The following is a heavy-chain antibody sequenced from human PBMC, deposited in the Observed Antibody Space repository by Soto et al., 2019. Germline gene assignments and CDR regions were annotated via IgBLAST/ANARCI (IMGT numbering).Heavy chain of an antibody. V-gene: IGHV1-24*01. J-gene: IGHJ6*02. CDR3: ARGREVWWNAGPLGLHDLDV. D-gene: IGHD3-16*01. Sequence: ASVKVSCKVSGYTLTELSMHWVRQAPGKGLEWMGGFDPEDGETIYAQKFQGRITMTRNTSINTAYMELSSLGSEDTAVYYCARGREVWWNAGPLGLHDLDVWGQGTTVTVSS. CDR2: FDPEDGET. CDR1: GYTLTELS.